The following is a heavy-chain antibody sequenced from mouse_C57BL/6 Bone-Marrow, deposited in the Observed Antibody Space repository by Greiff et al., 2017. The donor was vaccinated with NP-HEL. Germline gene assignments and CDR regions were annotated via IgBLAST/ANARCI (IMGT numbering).Heavy chain of an antibody. CDR2: IYPRDGST. CDR3: ARPLYYDYDEAWFAY. Sequence: VQLQQSDAELVKPGASVKISCKVSGYTFTDHTIHWMKQRPEQGLEWIGYIYPRDGSTKYNEKFKGKATLTADKSSSTAYMQLNSLTSEDSAVYFCARPLYYDYDEAWFAYWGQGTLVTVSA. CDR1: GYTFTDHT. V-gene: IGHV1-78*01. J-gene: IGHJ3*01. D-gene: IGHD2-4*01.